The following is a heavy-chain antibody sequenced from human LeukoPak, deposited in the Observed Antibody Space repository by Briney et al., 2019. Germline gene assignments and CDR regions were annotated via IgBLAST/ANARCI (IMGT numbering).Heavy chain of an antibody. J-gene: IGHJ4*02. CDR3: ARHRGSGSPYFDY. D-gene: IGHD3-10*01. CDR1: GGSIINYY. Sequence: PSETLSLTCTVSGGSIINYYWSWIRQSPGKGLEWIGYIYYSGSTKYNPSLKSRVTISVDTSKNQFSLKLSSVTAADTAVYYCARHRGSGSPYFDYWGRGTLVSVSS. V-gene: IGHV4-59*08. CDR2: IYYSGST.